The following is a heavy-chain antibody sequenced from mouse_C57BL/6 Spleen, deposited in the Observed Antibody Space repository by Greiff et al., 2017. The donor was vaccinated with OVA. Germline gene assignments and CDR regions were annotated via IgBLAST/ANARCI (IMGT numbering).Heavy chain of an antibody. D-gene: IGHD2-4*01. CDR3: AKSYDYDEDYYAMDY. J-gene: IGHJ4*01. Sequence: QVQLQQPGAELVKPGASVKLSCKASGYTFTSYRMHWVKQRPGLGLEWIGMIHPNSGSTNYNEKFKSKATLTVDKSSSTAYMQLSSLTSEDSAVYYGAKSYDYDEDYYAMDYWGQGTSVTVSS. CDR1: GYTFTSYR. CDR2: IHPNSGST. V-gene: IGHV1-64*01.